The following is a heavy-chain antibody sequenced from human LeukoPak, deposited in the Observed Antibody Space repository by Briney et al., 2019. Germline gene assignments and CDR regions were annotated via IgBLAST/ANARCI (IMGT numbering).Heavy chain of an antibody. CDR2: IIPIFGTA. CDR1: GGTFSSYA. CDR3: ALRGYDILTGFDY. Sequence: SVKVSCTASGGTFSSYAISWVRQAPGQGLEWMGGIIPIFGTANYAQKFQGRVTITADESTSTAYMELSSLRSEDTAVYYCALRGYDILTGFDYWGQGTLVTVSS. J-gene: IGHJ4*02. V-gene: IGHV1-69*01. D-gene: IGHD3-9*01.